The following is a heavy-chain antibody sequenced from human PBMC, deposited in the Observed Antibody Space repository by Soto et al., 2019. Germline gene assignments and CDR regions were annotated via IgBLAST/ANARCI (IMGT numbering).Heavy chain of an antibody. CDR2: IYYSGST. CDR1: AGSVSSGDYY. J-gene: IGHJ4*02. Sequence: PSETLSLTCSVSAGSVSSGDYYWSWIRQPPGKGLEWIGNIYYSGSTNYNPPLTSRVIISIDTAKNQFSLKLSSVTAADTAVYFCAAYNWNCRFDFWGQGALVTVSS. V-gene: IGHV4-61*08. CDR3: AAYNWNCRFDF. D-gene: IGHD1-7*01.